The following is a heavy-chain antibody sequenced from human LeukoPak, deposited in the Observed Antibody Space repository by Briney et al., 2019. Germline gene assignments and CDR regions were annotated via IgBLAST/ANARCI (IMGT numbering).Heavy chain of an antibody. CDR1: GLTFMKYS. J-gene: IGHJ4*02. CDR3: ASSRVLAFFDY. D-gene: IGHD6-6*01. CDR2: ITGSGAST. V-gene: IGHV3-23*01. Sequence: PGGSLRLSCAASGLTFMKYSMTWVRQAPGKGLEWVAAITGSGASTDYAGSVKGRFTISRDNSKNSLYLQMNSLRAEDTAVYYCASSRVLAFFDYWGQGTLVTVSS.